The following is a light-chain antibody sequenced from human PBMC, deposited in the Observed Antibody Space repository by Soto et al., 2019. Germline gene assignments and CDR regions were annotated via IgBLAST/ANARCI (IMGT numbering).Light chain of an antibody. CDR1: SSNIGAGYD. V-gene: IGLV1-40*01. CDR2: GNT. CDR3: QSFDSSLSDLHV. J-gene: IGLJ1*01. Sequence: QSALTQPPSVSGAPGQRVSISCTGSSSNIGAGYDVHWYQQLPGTAPKLLIFGNTNRPSGVPDRFSGSKSGTSASLAITGLQAEDEADYYCQSFDSSLSDLHVFRTGTKLTVL.